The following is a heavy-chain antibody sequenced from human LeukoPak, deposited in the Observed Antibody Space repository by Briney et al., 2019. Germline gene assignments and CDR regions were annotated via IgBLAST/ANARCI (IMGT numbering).Heavy chain of an antibody. CDR1: GGSFSGYY. CDR2: INHSGST. Sequence: SETLSLTCAVYGGSFSGYYWSWIRQPPGKGLEWMGEINHSGSTNYNPSLKSRVTISVDTSNNQFPLKLSAVTAADTAVYYCARGSSGWYADAFDIWGQGTMVTVSS. CDR3: ARGSSGWYADAFDI. J-gene: IGHJ3*02. V-gene: IGHV4-34*01. D-gene: IGHD6-19*01.